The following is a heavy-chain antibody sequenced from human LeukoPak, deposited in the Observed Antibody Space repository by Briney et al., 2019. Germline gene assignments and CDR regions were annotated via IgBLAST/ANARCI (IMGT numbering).Heavy chain of an antibody. CDR3: ARATANWNDNFDY. V-gene: IGHV4-59*12. CDR2: IYYSGST. CDR1: GGSISSYY. J-gene: IGHJ4*02. Sequence: SETLSLTCTVSGGSISSYYWSWIRQPPGKGLEWIGYIYYSGSTNYNPSLKSRVTISVDTSKNQFSLKLSSVTAADTAVYYCARATANWNDNFDYWGQGTLVTVSS. D-gene: IGHD1-20*01.